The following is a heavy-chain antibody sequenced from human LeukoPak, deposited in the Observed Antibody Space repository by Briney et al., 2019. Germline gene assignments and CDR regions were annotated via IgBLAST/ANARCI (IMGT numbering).Heavy chain of an antibody. J-gene: IGHJ4*02. CDR3: ARSPYYDFWSGYQRYYFDY. V-gene: IGHV3-21*01. D-gene: IGHD3-3*01. CDR1: GFTFSSHW. Sequence: GGSLRLSCAASGFTFSSHWMHWVRQAPGKGLEWVSSISSSSSYIYYADSVKGRFTISRGNAKNSLYLQMNSLRAEDTAVYYCARSPYYDFWSGYQRYYFDYWGQGTLVTVSS. CDR2: ISSSSSYI.